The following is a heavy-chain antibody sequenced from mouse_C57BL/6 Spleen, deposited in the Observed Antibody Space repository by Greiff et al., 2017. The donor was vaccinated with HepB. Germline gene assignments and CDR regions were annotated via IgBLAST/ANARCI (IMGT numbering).Heavy chain of an antibody. V-gene: IGHV1-64*01. CDR2: IHPNSGST. D-gene: IGHD1-1*01. CDR3: ARYGSSPFAY. CDR1: GYTFTSYW. J-gene: IGHJ3*01. Sequence: VQLQQSGAELVKPGASVKLSCKASGYTFTSYWMHWVKQRPGQGLEWIGMIHPNSGSTNYNEKFKSKATLTVDKSSSTAYMQLSSPTSEDSAVYYCARYGSSPFAYWGQGTLVTVSA.